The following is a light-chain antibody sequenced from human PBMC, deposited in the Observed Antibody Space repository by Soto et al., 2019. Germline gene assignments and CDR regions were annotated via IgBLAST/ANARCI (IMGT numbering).Light chain of an antibody. Sequence: DIHITQSPSTLSASVGDRVTITCRASQSISSWLAWYQQKPGKAPRLLIYDASSLESGVPSRFSGSGSGTEFTLTISSLQPDDFATYYCQQYNSYSPWTFGQGTKV. CDR1: QSISSW. CDR2: DAS. CDR3: QQYNSYSPWT. V-gene: IGKV1-5*01. J-gene: IGKJ1*01.